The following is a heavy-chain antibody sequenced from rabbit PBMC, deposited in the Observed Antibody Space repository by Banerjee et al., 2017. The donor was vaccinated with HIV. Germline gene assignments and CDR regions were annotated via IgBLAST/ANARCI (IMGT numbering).Heavy chain of an antibody. J-gene: IGHJ3*01. D-gene: IGHD3-1*01. CDR1: GIDFSSYYY. Sequence: QSLEESGGGLVKPGASLTLTCTASGIDFSSYYYMCWVRQAPGKGLEWIACINTGNSGSTYYASWAKGRFTISKTSSTTVTLQMTSLTAADTATYFCTRGPGGGTGLDLWGPGTLVTVS. CDR3: TRGPGGGTGLDL. V-gene: IGHV1S40*01. CDR2: INTGNSGST.